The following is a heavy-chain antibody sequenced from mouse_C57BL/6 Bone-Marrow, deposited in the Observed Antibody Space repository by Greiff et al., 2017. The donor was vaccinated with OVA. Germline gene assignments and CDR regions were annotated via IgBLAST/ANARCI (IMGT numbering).Heavy chain of an antibody. CDR2: FHPYNDDT. J-gene: IGHJ3*01. V-gene: IGHV1-47*01. D-gene: IGHD2-2*01. CDR1: GYTFTTYP. Sequence: VQLQESGAELVKPGASVKMSCKASGYTFTTYPIEWMKQNHGKSLEWIGNFHPYNDDTKYNEKFKGKATLTVEKSSSTVYLALSRLTSDDSAVYYSARPGGYDGDWFAYWGQGTLVTVSA. CDR3: ARPGGYDGDWFAY.